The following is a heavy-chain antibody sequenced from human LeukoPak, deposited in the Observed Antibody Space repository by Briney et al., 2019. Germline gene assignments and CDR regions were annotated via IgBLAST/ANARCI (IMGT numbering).Heavy chain of an antibody. CDR3: ARGPRYDFWRAWFDP. D-gene: IGHD3-3*01. CDR1: GGSINYYY. J-gene: IGHJ5*02. CDR2: IYYSGST. V-gene: IGHV4-31*03. Sequence: SETLSLTCTVSGGSINYYYWSWIRQHPGKGLEWIGYIYYSGSTYYNPSLKSRVTISVDTSKNQFSLKLSSVTAADTAVYYCARGPRYDFWRAWFDPWGQGTLVTVSS.